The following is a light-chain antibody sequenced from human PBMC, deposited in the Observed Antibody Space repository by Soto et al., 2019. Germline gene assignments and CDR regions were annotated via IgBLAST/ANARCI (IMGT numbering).Light chain of an antibody. CDR3: AAWDDSLV. CDR1: SSNIGSNY. Sequence: QLVLTQPPSASGTPGQRVTISCSGSSSNIGSNYVYWYQQLPGTAPKLLIYRNNQRPSGVPDRFSGSKSGTSASLAISGLRSEDEADYYCAAWDDSLVFGGGTQLPS. J-gene: IGLJ2*01. CDR2: RNN. V-gene: IGLV1-47*01.